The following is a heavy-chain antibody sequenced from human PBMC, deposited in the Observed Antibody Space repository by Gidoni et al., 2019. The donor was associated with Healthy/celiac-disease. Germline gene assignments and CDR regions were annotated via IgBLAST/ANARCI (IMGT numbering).Heavy chain of an antibody. D-gene: IGHD3-10*01. J-gene: IGHJ6*03. CDR2: IKQDGSEK. Sequence: EVQLVESGGGLVQPGGSLRLSCAASGFTFSSYWRSWVRQAPGKGLEWVANIKQDGSEKYYVDSVKGRFTISRDNAKNSLYLQMNSLRAEDTAVYYCARDERRLLWFRETYYMDVWGKGTTVTVSS. V-gene: IGHV3-7*03. CDR1: GFTFSSYW. CDR3: ARDERRLLWFRETYYMDV.